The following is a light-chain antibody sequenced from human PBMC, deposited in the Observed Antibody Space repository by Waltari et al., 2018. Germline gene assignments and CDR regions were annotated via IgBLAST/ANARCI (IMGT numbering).Light chain of an antibody. Sequence: QSALTQPASVSGSPGQSVIISCTGSSGDVGSSYYVSWYQPRPGKTPKVIIYDVGVRPSGISNRFSGSKSDNTASLTITGLQAEDEADYSCSSYTTSKTWVFGGGTRVIVL. CDR2: DVG. V-gene: IGLV2-14*03. CDR3: SSYTTSKTWV. J-gene: IGLJ3*02. CDR1: SGDVGSSYY.